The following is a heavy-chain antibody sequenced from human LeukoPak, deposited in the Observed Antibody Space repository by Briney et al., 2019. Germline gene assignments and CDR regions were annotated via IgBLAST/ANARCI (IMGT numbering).Heavy chain of an antibody. Sequence: KSGESLKISCKGSGYHFTSYWIGWVRPMPGKGLEWMGIIYPGDSDTRYSPSFQGQVTISADKSISTAYLQWSSLKASDTAIYYCARHVPPEWTYFDYWGQGTLVTVSS. CDR3: ARHVPPEWTYFDY. CDR1: GYHFTSYW. CDR2: IYPGDSDT. V-gene: IGHV5-51*01. J-gene: IGHJ4*02. D-gene: IGHD3-3*01.